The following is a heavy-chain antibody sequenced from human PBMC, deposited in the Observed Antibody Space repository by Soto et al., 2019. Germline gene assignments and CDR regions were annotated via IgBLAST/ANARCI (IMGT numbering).Heavy chain of an antibody. D-gene: IGHD2-8*01. CDR1: GFTFSNYA. CDR3: TKDRVCTSAACGEFDYYYYYGMDP. V-gene: IGHV3-30*04. CDR2: ISYDGNNK. J-gene: IGHJ5*02. Sequence: GGSLSLSCAASGFTFSNYAMHWVRQAPGKGLEWVAIISYDGNNKYNADSVKGRSTSTRDNSKTTLYLQMNSLIAEETSVYYCTKDRVCTSAACGEFDYYYYYGMDPWGQGTLVTVSS.